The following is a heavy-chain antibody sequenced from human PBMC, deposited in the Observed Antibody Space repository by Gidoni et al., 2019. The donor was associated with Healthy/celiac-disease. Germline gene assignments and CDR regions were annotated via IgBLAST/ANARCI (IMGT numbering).Heavy chain of an antibody. Sequence: EVQLVESGGGLVQPGGSLKLSCAASGFPFSGSAMHWVRQASGKGLEWVGRIRSKANSYATAYAASVKGRFTISRDDSKNTAYLQMNSLKTEDTAVYYCTCRFRISDDYWGQGTLVTVSS. V-gene: IGHV3-73*02. CDR2: IRSKANSYAT. CDR3: TCRFRISDDY. J-gene: IGHJ4*02. CDR1: GFPFSGSA. D-gene: IGHD2-15*01.